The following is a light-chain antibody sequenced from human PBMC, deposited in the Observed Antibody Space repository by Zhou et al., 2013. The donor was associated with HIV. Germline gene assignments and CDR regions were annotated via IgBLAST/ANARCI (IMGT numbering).Light chain of an antibody. CDR2: DAS. V-gene: IGKV1-NL1*01. CDR1: QGIGSN. J-gene: IGKJ1*01. CDR3: QHYYTTPWT. Sequence: DVQLTQSPPTLSASVGDKVTITCRASQGIGSNLAWYQQKSGKAPKFLIYDASSLENGVPSRFRGSGSGTHYTLTISSLQPEDFATYYCQHYYTTPWTFGQGTKVEI.